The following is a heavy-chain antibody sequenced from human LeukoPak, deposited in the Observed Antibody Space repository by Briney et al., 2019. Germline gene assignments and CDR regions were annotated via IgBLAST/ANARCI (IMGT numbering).Heavy chain of an antibody. CDR2: IYPGDSDT. V-gene: IGHV5-51*01. Sequence: GESLKISCKGSGYSFTSYWIGWVRQMPGKGLEWMGIIYPGDSDTRYNPSFQGQVTISADKSIGTAYLQWSSLKASDTAIYYCARVVADNWFDPWGQGTVVTVSS. J-gene: IGHJ5*02. D-gene: IGHD2-15*01. CDR1: GYSFTSYW. CDR3: ARVVADNWFDP.